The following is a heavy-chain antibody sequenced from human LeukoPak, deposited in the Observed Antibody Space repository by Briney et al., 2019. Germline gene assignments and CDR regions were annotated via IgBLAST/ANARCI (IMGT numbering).Heavy chain of an antibody. Sequence: SVKVSCEASGGTFSSFAISWVRPAPGQGLEWMGRIIPIFGIANYAQKFQGRVTITADKSTSTAYMELSSLRSEDTAVYYCAREYDFWSGYSHWGQGTLLTVSS. V-gene: IGHV1-69*04. D-gene: IGHD3-3*01. J-gene: IGHJ4*02. CDR1: GGTFSSFA. CDR3: AREYDFWSGYSH. CDR2: IIPIFGIA.